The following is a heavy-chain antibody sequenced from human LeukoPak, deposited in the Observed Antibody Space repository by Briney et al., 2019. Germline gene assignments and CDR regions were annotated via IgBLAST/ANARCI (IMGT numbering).Heavy chain of an antibody. V-gene: IGHV3-73*01. CDR2: IRSKANSYAT. Sequence: GGSLRLSCAASGFTFSGSAMHWVRQASGKGLEWVGRIRSKANSYATAYAASVKGRFTISRDDSKNTAYLQMNSLKTEHTAVYYCTTTVTTGRFDYWGQGTLVTVSS. CDR3: TTTVTTGRFDY. D-gene: IGHD4-11*01. CDR1: GFTFSGSA. J-gene: IGHJ4*02.